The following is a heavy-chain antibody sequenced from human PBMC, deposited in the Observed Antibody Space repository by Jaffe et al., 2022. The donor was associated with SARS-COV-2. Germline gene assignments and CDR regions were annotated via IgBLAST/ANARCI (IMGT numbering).Heavy chain of an antibody. V-gene: IGHV3-48*03. Sequence: EVQLVESGGGLVQPGGSLRLSCAASGFTFSSYEMNWVRQAPGKGLEWVSYISSSGSTIYYADSVKGRFTISRDNAKNSLYLQMNSLRAEDTAVYYCARDRIFGVVISGMDVWGQGTTVTVSS. J-gene: IGHJ6*02. CDR2: ISSSGSTI. CDR1: GFTFSSYE. D-gene: IGHD3-3*01. CDR3: ARDRIFGVVISGMDV.